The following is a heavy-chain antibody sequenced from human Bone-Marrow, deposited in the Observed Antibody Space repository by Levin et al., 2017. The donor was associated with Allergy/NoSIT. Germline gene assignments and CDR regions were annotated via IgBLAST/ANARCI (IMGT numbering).Heavy chain of an antibody. CDR2: VSHSGIT. CDR3: ARGITVFGVVLAVNDAFDI. CDR1: GGSISSGVYF. V-gene: IGHV4-31*03. Sequence: PSETLSLTCTVSGGSISSGVYFWSWIRQLPGKGLEWIGYVSHSGITFYNQSLKSRVTISGDTSKSLFSLNLSSVTAADTAVYYCARGITVFGVVLAVNDAFDIWGPGTMVTVSS. J-gene: IGHJ3*02. D-gene: IGHD3-3*01.